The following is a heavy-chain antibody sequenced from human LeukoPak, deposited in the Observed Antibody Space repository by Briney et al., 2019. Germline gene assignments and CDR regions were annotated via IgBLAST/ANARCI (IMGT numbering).Heavy chain of an antibody. CDR2: MNGDGSQI. CDR3: AKDAYSRGDY. V-gene: IGHV3-7*01. J-gene: IGHJ4*02. Sequence: PGGSLRLSCAASGFTFSSYAMHWVRQAPGKGLEWVAHMNGDGSQIYYMDFVKGRFTISRDNAENSLYLQMNSLRGDDTALYYCAKDAYSRGDYWGQGTLVTVSS. CDR1: GFTFSSYA. D-gene: IGHD2-21*01.